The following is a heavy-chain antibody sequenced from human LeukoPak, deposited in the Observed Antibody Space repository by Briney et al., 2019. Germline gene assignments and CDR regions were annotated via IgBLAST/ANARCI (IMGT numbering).Heavy chain of an antibody. Sequence: ASVKVSCKASGYTFTSYDINWVRQATGQGLEWMGWMNPNSGNTGYAQKFQGRVTMTRNTSISTAYMELSSLRSEDTAVYYCARAGGYDLYYYYYYMDVWGKGTTVTISS. CDR1: GYTFTSYD. J-gene: IGHJ6*03. D-gene: IGHD5-12*01. CDR2: MNPNSGNT. CDR3: ARAGGYDLYYYYYYMDV. V-gene: IGHV1-8*01.